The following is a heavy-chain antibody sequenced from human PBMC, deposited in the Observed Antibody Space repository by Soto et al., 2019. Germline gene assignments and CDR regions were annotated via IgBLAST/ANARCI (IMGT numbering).Heavy chain of an antibody. CDR2: ISSYNGDT. CDR1: GYTFTRSG. CDR3: ARDGVAPYYYYGMDV. D-gene: IGHD5-12*01. J-gene: IGHJ6*02. V-gene: IGHV1-18*01. Sequence: SVKVSCKASGYTFTRSGISWVRQAPGQGREGMGWISSYNGDTNYAQTFQGRVTMTTDTSTSTAYMELRSLRSDDTAVYYCARDGVAPYYYYGMDVWGQGTPVTVSS.